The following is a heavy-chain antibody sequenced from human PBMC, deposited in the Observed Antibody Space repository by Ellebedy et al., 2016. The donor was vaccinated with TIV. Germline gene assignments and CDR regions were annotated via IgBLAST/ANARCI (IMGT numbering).Heavy chain of an antibody. CDR1: GFTVSSNY. D-gene: IGHD2-21*02. J-gene: IGHJ3*02. CDR3: LVVTAPEDAFDI. Sequence: GESLKISCAASGFTVSSNYMSWVRQAPGKGLEWVSLIYSGGGTYYADSVKGRFTIFRDNSKNTLYLQMNSLRAEDTAVYYCLVVTAPEDAFDIWGQGTMVTVSS. V-gene: IGHV3-53*01. CDR2: IYSGGGT.